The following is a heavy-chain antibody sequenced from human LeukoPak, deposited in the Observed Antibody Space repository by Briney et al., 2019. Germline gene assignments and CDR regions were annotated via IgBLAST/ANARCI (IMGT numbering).Heavy chain of an antibody. CDR3: ARDPSLYDSSGYHYFDY. V-gene: IGHV3-48*04. J-gene: IGHJ4*02. D-gene: IGHD3-22*01. Sequence: GGSLRLSCAAFGFTFSSYSMNWVRQAPGKGLEWVSYISSSSSTIYYADSVKGRFTISRDNAKNSLYLQMNSLRAEDAAVYYCARDPSLYDSSGYHYFDYWGQGTLVTVSP. CDR2: ISSSSSTI. CDR1: GFTFSSYS.